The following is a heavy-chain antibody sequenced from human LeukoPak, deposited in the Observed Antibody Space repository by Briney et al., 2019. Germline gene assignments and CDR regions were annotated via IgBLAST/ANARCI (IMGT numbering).Heavy chain of an antibody. CDR2: IWYDGSNK. J-gene: IGHJ4*02. Sequence: PGGSLRLSCAASGFTFSSYGMPWVRQAPGKGLEWVAVIWYDGSNKYYADSVKGRFTISRDNSKNTLYLQMNSLRAEDTAVYYCARDYVPYSYGYYFDYWGQGTLVTVSS. CDR1: GFTFSSYG. CDR3: ARDYVPYSYGYYFDY. D-gene: IGHD5-18*01. V-gene: IGHV3-33*01.